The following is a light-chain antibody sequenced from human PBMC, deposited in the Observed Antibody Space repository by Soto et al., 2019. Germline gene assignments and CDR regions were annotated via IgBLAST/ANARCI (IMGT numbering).Light chain of an antibody. CDR1: QSLRSSY. J-gene: IGKJ2*01. CDR2: GAS. V-gene: IGKV3-20*01. CDR3: QQFDNSPLYT. Sequence: DIVLTQSPVTLSLSPGERATLSCRASQSLRSSYLAWYQQKPGQAPRLLMYGASNRATGFPARFSGSGSWTDFTLTISRLEPEDFAVYYCHCQQFDNSPLYTFGQGTKLEIK.